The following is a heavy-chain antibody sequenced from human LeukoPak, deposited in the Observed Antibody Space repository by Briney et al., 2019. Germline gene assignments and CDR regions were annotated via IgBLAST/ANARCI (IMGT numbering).Heavy chain of an antibody. V-gene: IGHV1-2*02. CDR1: GYTFTGNY. D-gene: IGHD2-15*01. CDR2: INPNSGGT. CDR3: ARASYRWELPDFDY. J-gene: IGHJ4*02. Sequence: ASVKVSCKASGYTFTGNYMHWLRPAPGQGLEWMGWINPNSGGTNYAQKFQGRVTMTRDTSISTAYMELSRLRSDDTAVYYCARASYRWELPDFDYWGQGTLVTVSS.